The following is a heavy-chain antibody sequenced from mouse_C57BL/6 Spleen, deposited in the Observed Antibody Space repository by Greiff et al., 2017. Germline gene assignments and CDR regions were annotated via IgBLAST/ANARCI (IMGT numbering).Heavy chain of an antibody. Sequence: EVKLMESGGDLVKPGGSLKLSCAASGFTFSSYGMSWVRQTPDKRLEWVATISSGGSYTYYPDSVKGRFTISRDNAKNTLYLQMSSLKSEDTAMYYCARRGGYDPWFAYWGQGTLVTVSA. CDR1: GFTFSSYG. D-gene: IGHD2-2*01. CDR3: ARRGGYDPWFAY. J-gene: IGHJ3*01. V-gene: IGHV5-6*02. CDR2: ISSGGSYT.